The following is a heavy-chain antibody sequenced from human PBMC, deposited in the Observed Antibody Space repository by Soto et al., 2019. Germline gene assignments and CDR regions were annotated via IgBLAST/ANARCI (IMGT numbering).Heavy chain of an antibody. CDR3: AIESEDLSSNFDY. J-gene: IGHJ4*02. V-gene: IGHV3-21*06. CDR2: ISSTTNYI. Sequence: GGSLRLSCAASGFIFNRYSMNWVRQAPGKGLEWVSSISSTTNYIYYGDSMKGRFTISRDNAKNSLYLEMNSLRAEDTAVYYCAIESEDLSSNFDYWGQGTLVTVSS. CDR1: GFIFNRYS.